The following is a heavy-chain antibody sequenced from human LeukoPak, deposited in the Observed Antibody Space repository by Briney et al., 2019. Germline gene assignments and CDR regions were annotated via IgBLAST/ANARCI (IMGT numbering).Heavy chain of an antibody. D-gene: IGHD6-13*01. CDR3: AKKTPGIYPYDY. J-gene: IGHJ4*02. Sequence: GGSLRLSCATSGFSFSNSAMNWVRQAPGKGLEWVSASGTVGGTYYADSVKGRFTISRDNSKSTVYLQMTSLSAEDKAIYYCAKKTPGIYPYDYWGQGTLVTVSP. CDR1: GFSFSNSA. CDR2: SGTVGGT. V-gene: IGHV3-23*01.